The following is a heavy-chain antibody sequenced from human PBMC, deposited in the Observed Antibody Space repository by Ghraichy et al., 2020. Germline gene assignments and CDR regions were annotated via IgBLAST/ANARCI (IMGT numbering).Heavy chain of an antibody. J-gene: IGHJ6*02. Sequence: GGTLRLSCAASGFTFSSYSMNWVRQAPGKGLEWVSYISSSSSTIYYADSVKGRFTISRDNAKNSLYLQMNSLRDEDTAVYYCARDIVVVITSRTGMDVWGQGTTVTVSS. D-gene: IGHD3-22*01. CDR2: ISSSSSTI. CDR1: GFTFSSYS. V-gene: IGHV3-48*02. CDR3: ARDIVVVITSRTGMDV.